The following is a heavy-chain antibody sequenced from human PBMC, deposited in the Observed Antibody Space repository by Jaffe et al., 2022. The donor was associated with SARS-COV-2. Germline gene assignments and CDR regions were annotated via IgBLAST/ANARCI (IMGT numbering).Heavy chain of an antibody. CDR3: ARENSGDFDC. V-gene: IGHV3-21*01. CDR2: ISSSSDHT. Sequence: EVQLVESGGGLVKPGGSLRLSCAASGFTFSSHAMNWVRQAPGKGLEWVSSISSSSDHTFYADSVRGRFTISRDNAKNSLYLQMNSLRVEDTAVYYCARENSGDFDCWGQGTLVTVSS. CDR1: GFTFSSHA. J-gene: IGHJ4*02. D-gene: IGHD2-21*01.